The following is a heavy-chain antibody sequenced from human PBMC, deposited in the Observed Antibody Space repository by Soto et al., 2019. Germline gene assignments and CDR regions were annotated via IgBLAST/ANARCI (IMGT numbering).Heavy chain of an antibody. V-gene: IGHV3-7*03. J-gene: IGHJ5*02. D-gene: IGHD6-13*01. CDR3: AREEAAAGTGWFDP. CDR1: GFTFSSYW. CDR2: IKQDGSEK. Sequence: PGGSLRLSCAASGFTFSSYWMSWVRQAPGKGLEWVANIKQDGSEKYYVDSVKGRFTISRDNAKNSLYLQMNSLRAEDTAVYYCAREEAAAGTGWFDPWGQGTLVTVSS.